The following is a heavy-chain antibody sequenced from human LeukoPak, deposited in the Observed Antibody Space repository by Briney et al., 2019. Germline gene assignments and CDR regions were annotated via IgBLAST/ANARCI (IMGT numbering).Heavy chain of an antibody. CDR2: ISWNSGTI. D-gene: IGHD6-19*01. CDR3: ARAYKDRSLAGKKEFFQH. J-gene: IGHJ1*01. CDR1: GFTFDNYA. Sequence: PGGSLRLSCAASGFTFDNYAMNWVRQVPGKGLEWISLISWNSGTIGYADSVKGRFTISRDNANNFLYLQMNSLRAEDTALYYCARAYKDRSLAGKKEFFQHWGQGTLVTVS. V-gene: IGHV3-9*01.